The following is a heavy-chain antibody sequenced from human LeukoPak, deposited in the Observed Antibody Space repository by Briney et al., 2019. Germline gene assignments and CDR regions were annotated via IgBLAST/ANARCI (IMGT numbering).Heavy chain of an antibody. V-gene: IGHV4-59*11. CDR3: ARVGAGAFDY. CDR1: RGSLSSHY. CDR2: IYYSGST. D-gene: IGHD1-26*01. Sequence: SGTLSVTCIVSRGSLSSHYWSWIRPPPGKGLEWCGYIYYSGSTNYSPSLKSRVTISLDTSERQFSLRLSSVTAADTAVYYCARVGAGAFDYWGQGTLVTVSS. J-gene: IGHJ4*02.